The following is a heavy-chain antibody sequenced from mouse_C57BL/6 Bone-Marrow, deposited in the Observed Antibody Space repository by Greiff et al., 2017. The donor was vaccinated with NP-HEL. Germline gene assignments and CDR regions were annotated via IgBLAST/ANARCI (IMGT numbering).Heavy chain of an antibody. CDR3: ARQGMTAASGYFDV. CDR2: ISSGGGNT. V-gene: IGHV5-9*01. J-gene: IGHJ1*03. Sequence: EVMLVESGAGLVKPGGSLKLSCAASGFTFSSYAMSWVRQTPEKRLEWVAYISSGGGNTYYPESVKGRFTISRENAKKTVYLQMSRLRYEDTALYYCARQGMTAASGYFDVWGTGTTVTVSS. CDR1: GFTFSSYA. D-gene: IGHD2-13*01.